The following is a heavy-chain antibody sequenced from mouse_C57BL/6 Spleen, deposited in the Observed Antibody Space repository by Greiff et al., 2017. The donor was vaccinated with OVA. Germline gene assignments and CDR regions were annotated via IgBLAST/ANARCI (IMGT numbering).Heavy chain of an antibody. V-gene: IGHV1-22*01. CDR1: GYTFTDSN. CDR2: INPNNGGT. D-gene: IGHD1-1*01. Sequence: EVQLQQSGPELVKPGASVKMSCKASGYTFTDSNMHWVKQSHGKSLEWIGYINPNNGGTSYNQKFKSKATLTVDTSSSTAYMQLSSLTSEDSAVYYCARCTTGVAKNFDYWGQGTTLTVSS. J-gene: IGHJ2*01. CDR3: ARCTTGVAKNFDY.